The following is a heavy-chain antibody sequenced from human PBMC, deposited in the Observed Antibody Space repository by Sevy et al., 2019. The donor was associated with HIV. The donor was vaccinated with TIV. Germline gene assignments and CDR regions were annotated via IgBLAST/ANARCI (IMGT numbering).Heavy chain of an antibody. D-gene: IGHD3-22*01. V-gene: IGHV1-8*01. CDR1: GYTFTSYD. Sequence: ASVKVSCKASGYTFTSYDINWVRQATGQGLEWMGWMNPNSGNTGYAQKFQGRVTMTRNTSISTAYMELSSLRSEDTAVYYCARGLSLIVVVIAYYFDYWGPGTLVTVSS. CDR2: MNPNSGNT. CDR3: ARGLSLIVVVIAYYFDY. J-gene: IGHJ4*02.